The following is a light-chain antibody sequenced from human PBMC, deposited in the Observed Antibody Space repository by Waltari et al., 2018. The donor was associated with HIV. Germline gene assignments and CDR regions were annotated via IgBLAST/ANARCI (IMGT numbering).Light chain of an antibody. CDR1: KSLNSTY. CDR2: GAS. V-gene: IGKV3-20*01. Sequence: EIELTQSPGTLSLSPGERATLACRASKSLNSTYLDWYQQQPGQTHRLLIYGASSRAIGIPDRFSGSGSGTDFTLTISRLEPGDFSVYYCHQYGSSPRTFGEGTKVDIK. CDR3: HQYGSSPRT. J-gene: IGKJ1*01.